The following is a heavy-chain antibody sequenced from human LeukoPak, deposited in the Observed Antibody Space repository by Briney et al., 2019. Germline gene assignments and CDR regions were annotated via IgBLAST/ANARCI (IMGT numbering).Heavy chain of an antibody. D-gene: IGHD3-9*01. Sequence: ASVKVSCKASGFTFTISAMQWVRQARGQRLEWIGWIVVGSGNTNYAQKFQERVTITRDMSTSTAYMELSSLRSEDTAVYYCAADRSYYDILTGSYDAFDIWGQGTMVTVSS. J-gene: IGHJ3*02. CDR2: IVVGSGNT. CDR3: AADRSYYDILTGSYDAFDI. V-gene: IGHV1-58*02. CDR1: GFTFTISA.